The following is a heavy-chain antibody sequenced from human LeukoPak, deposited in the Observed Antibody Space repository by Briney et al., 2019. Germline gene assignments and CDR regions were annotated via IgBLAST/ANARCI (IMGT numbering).Heavy chain of an antibody. D-gene: IGHD3-10*01. J-gene: IGHJ6*02. V-gene: IGHV1-8*01. CDR3: ASKSPYGSGSYYYYYGMDV. CDR2: MNPNSGNT. Sequence: ASVKVSCKASGYTFTSYDINWVRQATGQGLEWMGWMNPNSGNTGYAQKFQGRVTMTRNTSISTAYMELSSLRSEDTAVYYCASKSPYGSGSYYYYYGMDVRGQGTTVTVSS. CDR1: GYTFTSYD.